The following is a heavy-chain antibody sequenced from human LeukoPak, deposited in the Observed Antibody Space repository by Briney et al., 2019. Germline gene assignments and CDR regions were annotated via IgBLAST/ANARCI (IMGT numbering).Heavy chain of an antibody. D-gene: IGHD3-9*01. J-gene: IGHJ4*02. Sequence: PGGSLRLSCAASGFTVSSNYMSWVRQAPGKGLEWVSVIYSGGSTYYADSGKGRFTISRDNSKNTLYLQMNSLRAEDTAVYYCAKGARYFDWLSDYDYWGQGTLVTVSS. CDR1: GFTVSSNY. CDR3: AKGARYFDWLSDYDY. V-gene: IGHV3-53*01. CDR2: IYSGGST.